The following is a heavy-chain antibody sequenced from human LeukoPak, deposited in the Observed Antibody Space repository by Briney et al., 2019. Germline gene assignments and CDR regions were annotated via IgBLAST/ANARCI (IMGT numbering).Heavy chain of an antibody. Sequence: SQTLSLTCTVSGVSFISSYWSWVRQPPGKGLEYIGFIHHSGDTKYNPSLKSRVTMSVDTSKSQFSLRLSSVTAADSAVYYCARHNGVSYLDYWAQGTLVTVSS. CDR2: IHHSGDT. V-gene: IGHV4-59*01. CDR3: ARHNGVSYLDY. D-gene: IGHD2-8*01. CDR1: GVSFISSY. J-gene: IGHJ4*02.